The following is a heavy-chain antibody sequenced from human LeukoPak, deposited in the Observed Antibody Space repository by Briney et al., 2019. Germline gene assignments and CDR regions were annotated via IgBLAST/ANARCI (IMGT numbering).Heavy chain of an antibody. CDR1: GVTFSTYR. D-gene: IGHD6-19*01. V-gene: IGHV3-21*01. CDR2: TSSGSRYI. Sequence: GGSLRLSCAASGVTFSTYRMSWVRQAPGKGLEWVSSTSSGSRYIYYADSVKGRFTISRDNAKNSLYLQMNSLRAEDTAVYYCARVLAVAGTERLFDFWGQGTLVTVSS. CDR3: ARVLAVAGTERLFDF. J-gene: IGHJ4*02.